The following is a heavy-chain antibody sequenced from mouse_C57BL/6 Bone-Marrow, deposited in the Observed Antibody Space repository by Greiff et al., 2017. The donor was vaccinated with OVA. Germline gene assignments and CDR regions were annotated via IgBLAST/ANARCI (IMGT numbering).Heavy chain of an antibody. CDR1: GYTFTNYG. J-gene: IGHJ4*01. D-gene: IGHD2-1*01. V-gene: IGHV1-81*01. CDR2: IYPRSGNT. Sequence: VQLQQSGAELARPGASVKLSCKASGYTFTNYGISWVKQRTGQGLEWIGEIYPRSGNTYYNEKFKGKATLTADKSSSTAYMELRSLTSEDSAVYFCARPLYYALGAMDYWGQGTSVTVSS. CDR3: ARPLYYALGAMDY.